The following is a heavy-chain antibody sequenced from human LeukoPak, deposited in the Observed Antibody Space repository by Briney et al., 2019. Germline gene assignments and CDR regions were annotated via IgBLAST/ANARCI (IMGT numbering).Heavy chain of an antibody. CDR3: ASSTVRGGEDAFDI. CDR2: IRYDGSNK. D-gene: IGHD3-10*01. J-gene: IGHJ3*02. Sequence: PGGSLRLSCAASGFTFSRYGMHWVGQAPGKWLEWVAFIRYDGSNKYYADSVKGRFTISRDNSKNTLYLRMNSLRAEDTAVYYCASSTVRGGEDAFDIWGQGTMVTVSS. CDR1: GFTFSRYG. V-gene: IGHV3-30*02.